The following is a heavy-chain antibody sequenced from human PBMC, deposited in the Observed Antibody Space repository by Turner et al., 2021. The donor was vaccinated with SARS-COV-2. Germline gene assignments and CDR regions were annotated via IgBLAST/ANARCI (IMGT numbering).Heavy chain of an antibody. J-gene: IGHJ4*02. V-gene: IGHV1-46*03. Sequence: QVQLVQSGAEVEKPGPSVKVSCKASGYTFTNYNIHWVRQAPGQGLEWMGIINPSGGSTTYAQKFQGRVTMTRDTSTSTFYMELSSLRSEDTAVYYCTRDVTFCSSASCPFDYWGQGTLVTVSS. CDR3: TRDVTFCSSASCPFDY. CDR1: GYTFTNYN. D-gene: IGHD2-2*01. CDR2: INPSGGST.